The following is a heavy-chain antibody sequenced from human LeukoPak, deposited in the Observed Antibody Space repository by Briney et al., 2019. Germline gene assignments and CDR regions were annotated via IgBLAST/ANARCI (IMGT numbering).Heavy chain of an antibody. D-gene: IGHD6-13*01. Sequence: PSETLSLTCTVSGGSISSGDYYWSWIRQPPGKGLEWIGYIYYSGSTYYNPSLKSRVTISVDTSKNQFSLKLSSVTAADTAVYYCARVPGYSSSFFDIWGQGTMVTVSS. CDR1: GGSISSGDYY. J-gene: IGHJ3*02. CDR2: IYYSGST. CDR3: ARVPGYSSSFFDI. V-gene: IGHV4-30-4*08.